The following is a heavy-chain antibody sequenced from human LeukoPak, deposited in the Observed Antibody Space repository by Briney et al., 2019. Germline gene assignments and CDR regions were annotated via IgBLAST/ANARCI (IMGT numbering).Heavy chain of an antibody. CDR3: TRGSNSALDY. CDR2: IKQDGSEK. CDR1: GFTFSSNW. Sequence: GGSLRLSCAASGFTFSSNWMNWVRQAPGKGLEWVANIKQDGSEKNYVDSVKGRFTISRDNAQNSVYLQVDSLRAEDTAVYYCTRGSNSALDYWGQGTLVTVSS. J-gene: IGHJ4*02. D-gene: IGHD4-23*01. V-gene: IGHV3-7*01.